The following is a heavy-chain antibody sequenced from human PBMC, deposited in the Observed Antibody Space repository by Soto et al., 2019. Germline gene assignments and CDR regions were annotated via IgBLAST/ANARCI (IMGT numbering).Heavy chain of an antibody. CDR2: INPLPTSGST. CDR3: ARDLTAAAY. CDR1: GYIFTNYY. Sequence: QVQLVQSGAEVKKPGASVKVSCKASGYIFTNYYIHWVRQAPGQGLEWMAIINPLPTSGSTNYAQKFQGRVTVTRDTSTSTVYMELSSLTSEDTAIYYCARDLTAAAYWGQGTLFTVSS. V-gene: IGHV1-46*01. D-gene: IGHD6-13*01. J-gene: IGHJ4*02.